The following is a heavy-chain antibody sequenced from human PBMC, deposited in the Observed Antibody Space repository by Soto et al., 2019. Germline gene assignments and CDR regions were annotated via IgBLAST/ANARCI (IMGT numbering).Heavy chain of an antibody. CDR3: AKGGYTYGLGP. CDR1: GFSFSSSA. CDR2: ISESGDNT. V-gene: IGHV3-23*01. J-gene: IGHJ5*02. D-gene: IGHD5-18*01. Sequence: PWRSMRFSCAACGFSFSSSAMSWVRQAPGKGLEWVSAISESGDNTFYADSVKGRFTISRENSNNALYLQMDTLRAEDTALYFCAKGGYTYGLGPWGQGTLVTVCS.